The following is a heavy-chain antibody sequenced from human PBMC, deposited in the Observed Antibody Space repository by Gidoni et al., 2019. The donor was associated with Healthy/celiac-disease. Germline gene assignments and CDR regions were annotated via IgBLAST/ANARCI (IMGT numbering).Heavy chain of an antibody. V-gene: IGHV3-43*01. CDR2: ISWDGGST. J-gene: IGHJ6*02. CDR3: AKDALRMGYYYGMDV. Sequence: DVQLVESGGVVVQPGGSLRLSCAASGFTLDDYTMHWVRQAPGKGLEWVSLISWDGGSTYYADSVKGRFTISRDNSKNSLYLQMNSLRTEDTALYYCAKDALRMGYYYGMDVWGQGTTVTVSS. D-gene: IGHD2-8*01. CDR1: GFTLDDYT.